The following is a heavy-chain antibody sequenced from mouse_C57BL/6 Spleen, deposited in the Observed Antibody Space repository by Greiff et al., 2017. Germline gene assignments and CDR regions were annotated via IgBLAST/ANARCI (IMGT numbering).Heavy chain of an antibody. Sequence: EVQLQQSGAELVRPGASVQLSCTASGFNIKDDYMHWVKQRPEQGLEWIGWIDPENGDTEYASKFQGKATITADTSSNTAYLQLSSLTSEDTAVYYCTTYDYEEDYWGQGTTLTVSS. D-gene: IGHD2-4*01. CDR3: TTYDYEEDY. CDR1: GFNIKDDY. J-gene: IGHJ2*01. CDR2: IDPENGDT. V-gene: IGHV14-4*01.